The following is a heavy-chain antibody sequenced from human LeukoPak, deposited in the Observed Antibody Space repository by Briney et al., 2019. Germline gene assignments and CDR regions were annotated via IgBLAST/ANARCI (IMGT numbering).Heavy chain of an antibody. V-gene: IGHV1-8*01. CDR3: ARGTSRMVRGVISNWFDP. Sequence: ASVTVSCKASGYTFTSYGINWVRQATGQGLEWMGWMSPNSGNTGYAQKFQGRVTMTRNTSISTAYMELSSLRSEDTAVYYCARGTSRMVRGVISNWFDPWGQGTLVTVSS. J-gene: IGHJ5*02. D-gene: IGHD3-10*01. CDR2: MSPNSGNT. CDR1: GYTFTSYG.